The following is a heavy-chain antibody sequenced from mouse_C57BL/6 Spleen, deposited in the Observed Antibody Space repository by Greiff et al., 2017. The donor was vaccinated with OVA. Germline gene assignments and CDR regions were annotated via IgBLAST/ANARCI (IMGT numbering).Heavy chain of an antibody. J-gene: IGHJ2*01. CDR3: ARDTYYYGSRYYFDY. D-gene: IGHD1-1*01. Sequence: EVKLEESGGGLVKPGGSLKLSCAASGFTFSSYAMSWVRQTPEKRLEWVATISDGGSYTYYPDNVKGRFTISRDNAKNNLYLQMSHLKSEDTAMYYCARDTYYYGSRYYFDYWGQGTTLTVSS. CDR2: ISDGGSYT. CDR1: GFTFSSYA. V-gene: IGHV5-4*01.